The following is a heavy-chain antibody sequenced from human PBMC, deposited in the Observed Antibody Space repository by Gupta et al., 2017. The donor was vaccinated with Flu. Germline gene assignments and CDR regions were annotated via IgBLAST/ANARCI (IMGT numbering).Heavy chain of an antibody. V-gene: IGHV3-15*06. J-gene: IGHJ3*01. Sequence: EVQLVESGGGLVKPGGSLSLSCAASGFSFSNAYMSWVRQAPGKGLEWVGRIKSETDGGTTHYGAPVKGRFTISRDDSENTLYLQMNSLKTEDTAVYYCTTDLSGGYAFDLWGQGTMVTVSP. D-gene: IGHD2-15*01. CDR1: GFSFSNAY. CDR3: TTDLSGGYAFDL. CDR2: IKSETDGGTT.